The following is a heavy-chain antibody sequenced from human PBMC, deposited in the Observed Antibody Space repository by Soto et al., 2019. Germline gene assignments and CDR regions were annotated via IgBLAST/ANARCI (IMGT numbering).Heavy chain of an antibody. V-gene: IGHV3-30-3*01. CDR2: ISYDGSNK. CDR1: GFTFSTYA. J-gene: IGHJ5*02. Sequence: SLRLSCAASGFTFSTYAMHWVRQAPGKGLEGVAVISYDGSNKYYADSVKGRFTISRDNTKNTLHLQMNSLSAEDTAVYYCAREMGITMVRGVIRAPMFDPWGQGTLVTVSS. D-gene: IGHD3-10*01. CDR3: AREMGITMVRGVIRAPMFDP.